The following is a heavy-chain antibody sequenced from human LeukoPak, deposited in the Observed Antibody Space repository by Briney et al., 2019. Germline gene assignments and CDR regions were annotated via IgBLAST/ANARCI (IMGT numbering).Heavy chain of an antibody. CDR2: ISGSGGST. V-gene: IGHV3-23*01. J-gene: IGHJ4*02. D-gene: IGHD5-24*01. CDR1: GFTFRGYA. Sequence: GGSLRLSCAASGFTFRGYAMSWARKAPGKGLEWVSAISGSGGSTYYADSVKGRFTISRDNSKNTLYLQMNSLRAEDTAVYYCAKGDDGFDYWGQGTLVTVSS. CDR3: AKGDDGFDY.